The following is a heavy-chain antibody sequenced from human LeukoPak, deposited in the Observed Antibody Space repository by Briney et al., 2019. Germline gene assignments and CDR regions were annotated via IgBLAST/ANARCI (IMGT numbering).Heavy chain of an antibody. D-gene: IGHD3-3*01. Sequence: SETLSLTCTVSGGSISSSTYYWGWIRQPPGKGLEWIGTIYYSGSTYYNPSLKSRVTISVDTSKNQFSLKLSSVTAADTAVYYCARNVVYYDFWSGHFDYWGQGTLVTVSS. CDR1: GGSISSSTYY. CDR3: ARNVVYYDFWSGHFDY. CDR2: IYYSGST. J-gene: IGHJ4*02. V-gene: IGHV4-39*07.